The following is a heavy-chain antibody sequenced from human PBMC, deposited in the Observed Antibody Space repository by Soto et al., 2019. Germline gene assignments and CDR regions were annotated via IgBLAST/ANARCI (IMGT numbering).Heavy chain of an antibody. CDR1: GFTFSSYG. CDR2: ISYDGSNK. CDR3: EKDPSGIYYYYGMDV. V-gene: IGHV3-30*18. Sequence: GGSLRLSCAASGFTFSSYGMHWVRQAPGKGLEWVAVISYDGSNKYYADSVKGRFTISRDSSKNTLYLQMNSLRAEDTAVYYCEKDPSGIYYYYGMDVWGQGTTVTVSS. J-gene: IGHJ6*02. D-gene: IGHD3-3*01.